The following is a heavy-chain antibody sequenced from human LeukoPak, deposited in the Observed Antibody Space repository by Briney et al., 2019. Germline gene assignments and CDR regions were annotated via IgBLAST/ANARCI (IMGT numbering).Heavy chain of an antibody. CDR3: ARADSTGAFDI. V-gene: IGHV3-7*01. J-gene: IGHJ3*02. CDR2: IKEDGSEK. D-gene: IGHD3-22*01. Sequence: GGSLRLSCAASGFTFSSYWMTWVRQAPGMGLQWVANIKEDGSEKYYVDSVKGRLTISRDNAKNSLYLQMSSLRAEDTAVYYCARADSTGAFDIWGQGTMVTVS. CDR1: GFTFSSYW.